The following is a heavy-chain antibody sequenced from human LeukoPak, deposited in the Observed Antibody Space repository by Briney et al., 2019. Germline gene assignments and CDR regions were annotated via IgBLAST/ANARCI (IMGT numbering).Heavy chain of an antibody. CDR3: ARPDHYYYYYYMDV. CDR1: GGTFSSYA. J-gene: IGHJ6*03. CDR2: IIPIFGTA. V-gene: IGHV1-69*13. Sequence: SVKVSCKASGGTFSSYAISWVRQAPGQGLEWMGGIIPIFGTANYAQKFQGRVTITADESTSTGYMELSSLRSEDTAVYYCARPDHYYYYYYMDVWGKGTTVTVSS.